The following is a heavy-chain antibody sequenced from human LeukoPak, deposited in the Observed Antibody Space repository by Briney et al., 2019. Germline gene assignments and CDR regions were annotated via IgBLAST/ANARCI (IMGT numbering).Heavy chain of an antibody. CDR1: GFTFDSYA. Sequence: PGGSLRLSCAASGFTFDSYAMTWVRQAPGKGLEWVSSVTGSGTFTYYADSVKGRFTISRDNAKSTLDLQMSSLRVEDTAVYYCAKDGITLFGVATMFSFLDVWGRGTTVTVSS. CDR2: VTGSGTFT. J-gene: IGHJ6*04. D-gene: IGHD3-3*01. V-gene: IGHV3-23*01. CDR3: AKDGITLFGVATMFSFLDV.